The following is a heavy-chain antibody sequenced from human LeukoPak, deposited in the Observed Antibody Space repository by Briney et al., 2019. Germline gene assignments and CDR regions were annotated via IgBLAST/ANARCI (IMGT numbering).Heavy chain of an antibody. CDR3: ARDYVVAVAATVPYYGMDV. CDR1: GYTFTGYY. J-gene: IGHJ6*02. Sequence: ASVKVSCKASGYTFTGYYMHWVRQAPGQGLEWMGWINPNSGGTNYAQKFQGRVTMTRDTSISTAYMELSRLRSDDTAVYYCARDYVVAVAATVPYYGMDVWGQGTTVTVSS. D-gene: IGHD2-15*01. V-gene: IGHV1-2*02. CDR2: INPNSGGT.